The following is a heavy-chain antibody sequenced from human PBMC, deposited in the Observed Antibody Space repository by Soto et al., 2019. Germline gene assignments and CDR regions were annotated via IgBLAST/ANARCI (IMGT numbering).Heavy chain of an antibody. J-gene: IGHJ6*02. Sequence: EVQLVESGGGLVQPGGSLRLSCAASGFTFRNYWMHWVRQAPGKGLVWVSRVNSDGDTTYYADSVKGRFTISSDNAKNSLHLQMHSLGAEDTAVYYCASNYAYAEGYYFYGIDVWGQGTTVTVSS. CDR3: ASNYAYAEGYYFYGIDV. CDR1: GFTFRNYW. CDR2: VNSDGDTT. D-gene: IGHD3-16*01. V-gene: IGHV3-74*01.